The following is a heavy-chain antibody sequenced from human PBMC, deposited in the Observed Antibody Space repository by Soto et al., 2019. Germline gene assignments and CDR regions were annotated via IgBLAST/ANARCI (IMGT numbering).Heavy chain of an antibody. CDR3: ARFRAAAGTREFDH. D-gene: IGHD6-13*01. CDR1: GYTFTSNG. CDR2: ISAYNGNR. V-gene: IGHV1-18*04. Sequence: ASAKVSCKASGYTFTSNGISWVRQAPGQGREWMGWISAYNGNRNYAQKLQSRVTMTTDTSTSTAYMELRSLRSDDTAVYYSARFRAAAGTREFDHWGQGTLVTVSS. J-gene: IGHJ4*02.